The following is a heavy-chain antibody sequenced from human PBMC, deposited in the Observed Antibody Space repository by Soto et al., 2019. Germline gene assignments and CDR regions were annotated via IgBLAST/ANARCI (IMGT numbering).Heavy chain of an antibody. CDR1: GYTFTSYW. D-gene: IGHD6-19*01. CDR2: IYPGDSDT. J-gene: IGHJ4*02. V-gene: IGHV5-51*01. Sequence: GESLKISCKGSGYTFTSYWIAWVRQMPGKGLGWMGTIYPGDSDTRYSPSFQGQVSISADKSISTAYLQWSSLKASDTAMYYCARQDGSALYYFDYWGQGTLVTVSS. CDR3: ARQDGSALYYFDY.